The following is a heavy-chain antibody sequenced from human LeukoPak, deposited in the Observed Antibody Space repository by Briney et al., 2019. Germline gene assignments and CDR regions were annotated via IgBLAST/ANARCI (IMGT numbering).Heavy chain of an antibody. CDR2: ISGSGSST. D-gene: IGHD2-15*01. CDR1: GFTFSSYA. V-gene: IGHV3-23*01. CDR3: ANHILGYCTGGSCANFDS. J-gene: IGHJ4*02. Sequence: GGSLRLSCAASGFTFSSYAMSWVRQAPGKGLEWVSAISGSGSSTYYADSVKGRFTISRDNSKNTLYLQMNSLRAEDTAVYYCANHILGYCTGGSCANFDSWGQGTLVTVSS.